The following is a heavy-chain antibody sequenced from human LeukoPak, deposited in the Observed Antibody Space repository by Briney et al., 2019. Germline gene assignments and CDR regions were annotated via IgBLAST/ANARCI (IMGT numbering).Heavy chain of an antibody. CDR1: GYTFTSNY. CDR2: MNANSGNT. Sequence: ASVKVSCKASGYTFTSNYINWVRQATGEGLEWMGWMNANSGNTGYAPKFQGRVTMIRDTSISPAYMELSCLSSEDTAVYYCARGQRHCTSDSCLSYMDVWGKGTTVTVSS. V-gene: IGHV1-8*01. J-gene: IGHJ6*03. CDR3: ARGQRHCTSDSCLSYMDV. D-gene: IGHD2-2*01.